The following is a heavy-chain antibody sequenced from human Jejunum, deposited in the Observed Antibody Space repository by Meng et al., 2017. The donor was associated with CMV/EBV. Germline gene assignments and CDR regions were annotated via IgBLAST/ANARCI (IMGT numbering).Heavy chain of an antibody. CDR1: GGSIRSGDYY. CDR3: ARTVYSSSFIDY. J-gene: IGHJ4*02. V-gene: IGHV4-30-4*01. D-gene: IGHD6-13*01. Sequence: VSGGSIRSGDYYWRWSRQQQGKGMEWIGYIYNSGITYLNQTIKSRVTISVDTSKNQFSLKLTSVTVADTAVYYCARTVYSSSFIDYWGQGTLVTVSS. CDR2: IYNSGIT.